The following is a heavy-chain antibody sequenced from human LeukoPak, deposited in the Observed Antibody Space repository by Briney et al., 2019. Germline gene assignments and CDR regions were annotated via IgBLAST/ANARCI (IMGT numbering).Heavy chain of an antibody. CDR1: GFTFSSYS. CDR2: ISSSSSYI. J-gene: IGHJ5*02. Sequence: PGASLRLSCAASGFTFSSYSMNWVRQAPGKGLEWVSSISSSSSYIYYADSVKGRFTISRDNAKNSLYLQMNSLRAEDTAVYYCARVDQDWFDPWGQGTLVTVSS. CDR3: ARVDQDWFDP. V-gene: IGHV3-21*01.